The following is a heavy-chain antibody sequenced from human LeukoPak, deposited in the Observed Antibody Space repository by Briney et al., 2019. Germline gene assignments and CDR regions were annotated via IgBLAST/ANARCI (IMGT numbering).Heavy chain of an antibody. CDR1: GFTFSNYA. D-gene: IGHD2-21*01. V-gene: IGHV3-23*01. CDR2: IFDGGDTK. J-gene: IGHJ4*02. CDR3: AKDSTMWPHYFDH. Sequence: GGSLRLSCAASGFTFSNYAMAWVRQAPGKGLEWVSSIFDGGDTKDYADSVKGRFTTSRDNSKNELYLQMNSLTAEDTAVYFCAKDSTMWPHYFDHWGQGILVIVSS.